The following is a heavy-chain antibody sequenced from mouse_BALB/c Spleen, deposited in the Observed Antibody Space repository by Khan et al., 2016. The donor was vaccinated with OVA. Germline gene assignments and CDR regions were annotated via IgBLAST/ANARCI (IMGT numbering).Heavy chain of an antibody. CDR1: GFTFSGFG. Sequence: EVELVESGGGLVQPGGSRKLSCAASGFTFSGFGMHWVRQAPEKGLEWVAFISSGSNTIYYAATVKGRSTISRDNPKKTLFLQMTGLRSEDTAMYFCARTGYYYSDYWGQGTTLTVSS. J-gene: IGHJ2*01. V-gene: IGHV5-17*02. CDR2: ISSGSNTI. CDR3: ARTGYYYSDY. D-gene: IGHD2-3*01.